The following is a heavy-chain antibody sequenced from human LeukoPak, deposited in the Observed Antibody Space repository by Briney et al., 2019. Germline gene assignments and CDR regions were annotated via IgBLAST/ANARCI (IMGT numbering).Heavy chain of an antibody. CDR3: AKDRSAMVTYSPVY. CDR2: ISGSGGST. D-gene: IGHD5-18*01. J-gene: IGHJ4*02. Sequence: GGSLRLSCAASGFTFNSYAMSWVRQAPGKGLECVSAISGSGGSTYYADSVKGRFTISRDNSKNTLYLQMNSLRAEDTAVYYCAKDRSAMVTYSPVYWGQGTLVTVSS. CDR1: GFTFNSYA. V-gene: IGHV3-23*01.